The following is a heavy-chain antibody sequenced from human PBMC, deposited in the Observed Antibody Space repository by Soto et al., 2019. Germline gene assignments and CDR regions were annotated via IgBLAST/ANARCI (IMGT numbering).Heavy chain of an antibody. CDR3: ERRTVAGYPEPYYFDY. J-gene: IGHJ4*02. CDR2: IYYSGST. Sequence: TSETLSLTCTVSGGSISSSSYYRGWIRQPPGKGLEWIGSIYYSGSTYYNPSLKSRVTISVDTSKNQFSLKLSSVTAADTAVYYCERRTVAGYPEPYYFDYWGQGTLVTVSS. D-gene: IGHD6-19*01. V-gene: IGHV4-39*01. CDR1: GGSISSSSYY.